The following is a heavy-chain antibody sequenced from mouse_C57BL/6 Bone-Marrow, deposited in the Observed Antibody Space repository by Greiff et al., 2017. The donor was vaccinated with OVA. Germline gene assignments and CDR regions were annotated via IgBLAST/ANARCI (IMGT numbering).Heavy chain of an antibody. D-gene: IGHD1-1*01. CDR2: IYPRSGNT. J-gene: IGHJ4*01. Sequence: VKLMESGAELARPGASVKLSCKASGYTFTSYGISWVKQRTGQGLEWIGEIYPRSGNTYYNEKFKGKATLTADKSSSTAYMELRSLTSEDSAVYFCARRRSPYAMDYWGQGTSVTVSS. CDR3: ARRRSPYAMDY. V-gene: IGHV1-81*01. CDR1: GYTFTSYG.